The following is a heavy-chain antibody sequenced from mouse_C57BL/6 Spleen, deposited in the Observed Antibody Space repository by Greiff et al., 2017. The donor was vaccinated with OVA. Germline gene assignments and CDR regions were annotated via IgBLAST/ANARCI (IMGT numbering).Heavy chain of an antibody. D-gene: IGHD4-1*01. CDR2: ISSGGDYI. CDR3: TRENWDVGYFDV. CDR1: GFTFSSYA. J-gene: IGHJ1*03. Sequence: EVKLVESGEGLVKPGGSLKLSCAASGFTFSSYAMSWVRQTPETRLEWVAYISSGGDYIYYADTVTGRFTISSDNARNTLYLQMSSLKSEDTAMYYWTRENWDVGYFDVWGTGTTVTVSS. V-gene: IGHV5-9-1*02.